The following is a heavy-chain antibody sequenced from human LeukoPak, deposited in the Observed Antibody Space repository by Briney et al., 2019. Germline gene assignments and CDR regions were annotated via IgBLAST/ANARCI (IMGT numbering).Heavy chain of an antibody. CDR2: IYTSGGT. CDR1: GGSISSYY. Sequence: PSETLSLTCTVSGGSISSYYWSWIRQPAGKGLEWIGRIYTSGGTNYNPSLKSRVTMSIGTSKNQFSLKLSSVTAADTAVYYCARDYYDSSGYYYALWGQGTLVTVSS. J-gene: IGHJ4*02. D-gene: IGHD3-22*01. V-gene: IGHV4-4*07. CDR3: ARDYYDSSGYYYAL.